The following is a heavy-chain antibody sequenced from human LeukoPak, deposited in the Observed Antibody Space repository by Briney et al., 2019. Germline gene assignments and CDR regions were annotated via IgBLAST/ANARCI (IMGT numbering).Heavy chain of an antibody. D-gene: IGHD6-19*01. CDR2: ISGSGGST. CDR1: GFTFSNYA. Sequence: GASLRLSCAASGFTFSNYAMSWVRQAPGKGLEWVSGISGSGGSTYYADSVKGRFTISRDNSKNTLFLQMNSLRAEDTAAYYCAKETYSSGWYPYFDYWGQGTLVTVSS. J-gene: IGHJ4*02. V-gene: IGHV3-23*01. CDR3: AKETYSSGWYPYFDY.